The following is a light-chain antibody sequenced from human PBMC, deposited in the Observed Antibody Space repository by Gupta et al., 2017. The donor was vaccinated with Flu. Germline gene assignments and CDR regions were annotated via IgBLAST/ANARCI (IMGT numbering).Light chain of an antibody. J-gene: IGLJ1*01. CDR2: LNSDGSH. CDR3: QTWGTGIGV. Sequence: SGHISYAIAWHQQQPEKGPRYLMKLNSDGSHSKGDGIPDRFSGSSSGAERYLTISSLQSEDEADYYCQTWGTGIGVFGTGTKVTVL. V-gene: IGLV4-69*01. CDR1: SGHISYA.